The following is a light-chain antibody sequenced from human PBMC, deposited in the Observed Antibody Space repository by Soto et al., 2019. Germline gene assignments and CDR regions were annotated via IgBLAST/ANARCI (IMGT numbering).Light chain of an antibody. J-gene: IGLJ1*01. CDR2: DVS. Sequence: QSVLTQPASVSGSPGQSITTSCTGTSSDVGGHNSVSWYRQDPGKAPKLMIYDVSNRPPGVSDRFSGSKSGNTASLTISGLQIEDEADYYCSSFTSSVTYVFGTGTKVTVL. V-gene: IGLV2-14*01. CDR1: SSDVGGHNS. CDR3: SSFTSSVTYV.